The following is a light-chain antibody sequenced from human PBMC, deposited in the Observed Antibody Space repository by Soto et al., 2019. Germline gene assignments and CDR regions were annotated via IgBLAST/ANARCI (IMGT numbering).Light chain of an antibody. J-gene: IGLJ2*01. CDR3: SSYTTSVTRVV. V-gene: IGLV2-14*01. CDR2: VVS. CDR1: SSDVGGYNF. Sequence: QSALTQPASVSGSPGQSITISCTGTSSDVGGYNFVSWYQQHPGKAPKLMIYVVSNRPSGVSNRFSGSKSGNTASLTISGLQAEDEAAYYCSSYTTSVTRVVFSGGTQLTVL.